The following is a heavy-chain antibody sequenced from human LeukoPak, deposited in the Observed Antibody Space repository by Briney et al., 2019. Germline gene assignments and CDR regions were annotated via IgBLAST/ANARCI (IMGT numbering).Heavy chain of an antibody. CDR1: GGTFISYA. V-gene: IGHV1-69*13. J-gene: IGHJ6*02. CDR2: IIPIFGTA. D-gene: IGHD2-2*01. CDR3: ARGRSMTSRPNYYYYYGMDV. Sequence: GASVKVSCKASGGTFISYAISWVRQAPGQGLEWMGGIIPIFGTANYAQKFQGRVTITADESTSTAYMELSSLRSEDTAVYYCARGRSMTSRPNYYYYYGMDVWGQGTTVTVSS.